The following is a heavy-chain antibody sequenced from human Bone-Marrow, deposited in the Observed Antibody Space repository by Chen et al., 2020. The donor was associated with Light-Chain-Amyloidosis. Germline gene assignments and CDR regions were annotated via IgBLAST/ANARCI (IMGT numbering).Heavy chain of an antibody. CDR3: ARVGSYDSSGYYFYYFDY. Sequence: EVQLVESGGGLVQPGGSLRLSCAASGFTFSSYEMHWVRQAPGKGLEWVSYISSSGSTIYYADSVKGRFTISRDNAKNSLYLQMNSLRAEDTAVYYCARVGSYDSSGYYFYYFDYWGQGTLVTVSS. D-gene: IGHD3-22*01. J-gene: IGHJ4*02. CDR2: ISSSGSTI. V-gene: IGHV3-48*03. CDR1: GFTFSSYE.